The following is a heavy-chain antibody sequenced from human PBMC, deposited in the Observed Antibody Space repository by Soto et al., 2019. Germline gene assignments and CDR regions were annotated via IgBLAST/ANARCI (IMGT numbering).Heavy chain of an antibody. D-gene: IGHD1-26*01. J-gene: IGHJ4*02. V-gene: IGHV5-51*01. CDR3: ATHRYSGSPSLDY. Sequence: GESLKISCKGSGYSFTSCWIAWVRQMPGKGLEWMGIIYPGDSDTRYSPSFQGQVTISADKSISTAYLQWSSLKASDTAMYYCATHRYSGSPSLDYWGQGTLVTSPQ. CDR1: GYSFTSCW. CDR2: IYPGDSDT.